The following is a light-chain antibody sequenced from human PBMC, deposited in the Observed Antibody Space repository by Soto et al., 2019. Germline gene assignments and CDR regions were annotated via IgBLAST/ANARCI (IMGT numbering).Light chain of an antibody. V-gene: IGKV1-12*02. CDR2: AAS. CDR1: QGITNW. Sequence: DIQMTQSPSSVSASVGDRVTITCRASQGITNWLAWYQQKPGKAPKLLIYAASGLPSGVPSRFSESGSGTEFTLTVSILQPDDFTTCYCRQSNIFPFTVVGGTQGDIK. J-gene: IGKJ4*01. CDR3: RQSNIFPFT.